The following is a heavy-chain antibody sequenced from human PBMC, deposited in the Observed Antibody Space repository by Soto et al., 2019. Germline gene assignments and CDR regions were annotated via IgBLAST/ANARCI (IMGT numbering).Heavy chain of an antibody. CDR1: SGSISSSNW. D-gene: IGHD2-2*01. J-gene: IGHJ5*02. V-gene: IGHV4-4*02. Sequence: SETLSLTCAVSSGSISSSNWWSWVRQPPGKGLEWIGEIYHSGSTNYNPSLKSRVTISVDKSKNQFSLRLSSVTAADTAVYYCARAGCSSTSCYAHDWFDPWGQGTLVTVSS. CDR2: IYHSGST. CDR3: ARAGCSSTSCYAHDWFDP.